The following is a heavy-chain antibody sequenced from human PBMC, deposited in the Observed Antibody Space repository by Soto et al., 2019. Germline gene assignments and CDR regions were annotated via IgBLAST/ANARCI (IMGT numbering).Heavy chain of an antibody. Sequence: PVGSLRLSCGASGFTFDDYGMHGVRQAPGKGLAWVSSISWNSGRIGYADSVKGRFTISRDNVKNSLYLQMSSLRAEDTALYYCPRSGELSASAYFGFCGQGTLVTVS. CDR2: ISWNSGRI. D-gene: IGHD1-26*01. J-gene: IGHJ4*02. CDR3: PRSGELSASAYFGF. CDR1: GFTFDDYG. V-gene: IGHV3-9*01.